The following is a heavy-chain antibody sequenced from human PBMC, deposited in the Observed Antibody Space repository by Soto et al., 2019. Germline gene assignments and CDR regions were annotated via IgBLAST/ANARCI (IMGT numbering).Heavy chain of an antibody. CDR2: ISGSGGST. D-gene: IGHD6-19*01. CDR1: GFTFSSYA. J-gene: IGHJ6*03. Sequence: EVQLLESGGGLVQPGGSLRLSCAASGFTFSSYAMSWVRQAPGKGLEWVSAISGSGGSTYYADSVKGRFTISRDNSTNTLYLQMNSLRAEDTAVYYCAKCVVADPPFHYYYMDVWGNGTTVTVSS. CDR3: AKCVVADPPFHYYYMDV. V-gene: IGHV3-23*01.